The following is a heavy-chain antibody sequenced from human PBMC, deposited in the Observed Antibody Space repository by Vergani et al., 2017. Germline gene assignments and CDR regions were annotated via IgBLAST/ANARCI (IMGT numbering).Heavy chain of an antibody. D-gene: IGHD3-22*01. V-gene: IGHV5-10-1*01. CDR3: ATSYYYDSSGYSIDY. J-gene: IGHJ4*02. CDR1: GYSFTSYW. CDR2: IDPSDSYT. Sequence: EVQLVQSGAEVKKPGESLKISCKGSGYSFTSYWIGWVRQMPGKGLEWMGRIDPSDSYTNYSPSFQGHVTISADKSISTAYLQWSSLKASDTAMYYCATSYYYDSSGYSIDYWGQGTLVTVSS.